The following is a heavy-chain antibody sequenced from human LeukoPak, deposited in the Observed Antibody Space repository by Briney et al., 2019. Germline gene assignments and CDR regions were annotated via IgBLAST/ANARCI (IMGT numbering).Heavy chain of an antibody. CDR3: ARGSWVYYYDSSGYFALLAPFDY. D-gene: IGHD3-22*01. V-gene: IGHV3-21*01. J-gene: IGHJ4*02. Sequence: PGGSLRLSCAASGFTFSSYSMNWVRQAPGKGLEWVSSISSSSSYIYYADSVKGRFTISRDNAKNSLYLQMNSLRAEDTAVYYCARGSWVYYYDSSGYFALLAPFDYWGQGTLVTVSS. CDR2: ISSSSSYI. CDR1: GFTFSSYS.